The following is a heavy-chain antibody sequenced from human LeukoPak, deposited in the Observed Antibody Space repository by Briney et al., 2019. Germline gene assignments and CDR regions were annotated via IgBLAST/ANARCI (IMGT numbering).Heavy chain of an antibody. CDR3: ARFSTVTTGDAFDI. D-gene: IGHD4-17*01. Sequence: PGGSLRLSCAASGFTFSSYAMSWVRQAPGKGLEWVSAISGSGGSTYYADSVKGRFTISRDNAKNSLYLQMNSLRDEDTAVYYCARFSTVTTGDAFDIWGQGTMVTVSS. V-gene: IGHV3-23*01. J-gene: IGHJ3*02. CDR1: GFTFSSYA. CDR2: ISGSGGST.